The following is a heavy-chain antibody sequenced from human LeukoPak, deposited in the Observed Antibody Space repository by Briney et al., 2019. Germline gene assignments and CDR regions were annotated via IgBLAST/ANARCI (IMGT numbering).Heavy chain of an antibody. CDR2: INHSGST. CDR3: ARGLYYDSSGSVNAFDI. Sequence: SETLSLTCAVYGGSFSGYYWSWSRQPPGKGLEWIGEINHSGSTNYNPSLKSRVTISVDTSKNQFSLKLSSVTAADTAVYYCARGLYYDSSGSVNAFDIWGQGTMVTVSS. J-gene: IGHJ3*02. CDR1: GGSFSGYY. V-gene: IGHV4-34*01. D-gene: IGHD3-22*01.